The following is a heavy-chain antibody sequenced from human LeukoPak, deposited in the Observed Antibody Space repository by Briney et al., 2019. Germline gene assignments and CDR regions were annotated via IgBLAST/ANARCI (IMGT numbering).Heavy chain of an antibody. J-gene: IGHJ4*02. CDR2: IYYSGYT. V-gene: IGHV4-59*08. CDR1: GASISSYY. CDR3: ARPYYTNGVYYYDY. D-gene: IGHD2-8*01. Sequence: SETLSLTCTVSGASISSYYWSWIRQPPGKGLEWIGYIYYSGYTNYNPSLKSRVTISVDTSKNQFSLKLSSVTAADTAVYYCARPYYTNGVYYYDYWGQGTLVTVSS.